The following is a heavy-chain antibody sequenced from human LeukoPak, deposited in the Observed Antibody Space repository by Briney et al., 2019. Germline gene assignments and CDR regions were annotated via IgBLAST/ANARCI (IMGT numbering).Heavy chain of an antibody. CDR3: ASASTSSLSMDV. D-gene: IGHD2-2*01. CDR1: GGFTSSYY. V-gene: IGHV4-59*01. Sequence: SETLSLTCSVSGGFTSSYYWTWIRQPPGKGLEWIGYIYYSGGTNYNPSLKSRVTISVDTSKKQFSLNLSSVTAADTAVYYCASASTSSLSMDVWGQGTTVTVSS. CDR2: IYYSGGT. J-gene: IGHJ6*02.